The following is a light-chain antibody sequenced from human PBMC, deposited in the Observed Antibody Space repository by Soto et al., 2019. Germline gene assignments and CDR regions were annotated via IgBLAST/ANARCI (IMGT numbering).Light chain of an antibody. J-gene: IGLJ3*02. CDR3: TSYAGSNNLV. V-gene: IGLV2-8*01. CDR1: SSDVGGYNY. CDR2: EVS. Sequence: QSALTQPPSASGSPGQSVTISCTGTSSDVGGYNYVSWYQQQPGKAPKLMIYEVSKRPSGVPDRFSGSKSGNTASLTVSGLQAEDEDDYYCTSYAGSNNLVFGGGTKLTVL.